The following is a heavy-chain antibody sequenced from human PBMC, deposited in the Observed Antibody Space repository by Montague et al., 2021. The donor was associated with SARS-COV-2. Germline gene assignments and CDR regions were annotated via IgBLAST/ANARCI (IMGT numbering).Heavy chain of an antibody. CDR1: GGSFSGYY. D-gene: IGHD3-10*01. CDR3: ARRGSSVWRVTLSAELDY. V-gene: IGHV4-34*01. CDR2: INQRGRI. J-gene: IGHJ4*02. Sequence: SETLSLTCAVYGGSFSGYYWSWICQPPPKGMEWIGEINQRGRINNNPSPNSRVIISVDTSKNQFSLKLSSVNAADTAVYYCARRGSSVWRVTLSAELDYWGQGTLVIVSS.